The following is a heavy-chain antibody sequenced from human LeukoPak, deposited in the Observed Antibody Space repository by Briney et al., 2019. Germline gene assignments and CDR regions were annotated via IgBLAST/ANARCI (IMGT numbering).Heavy chain of an antibody. CDR2: IRYDGSNK. CDR3: AKPYCSSTSCYMGDAFDI. J-gene: IGHJ3*02. Sequence: PGGSLRLSCAASGFTFSSYGMHWVRQAPGKGLEWVAFIRYDGSNKYYADSVKGRFTISRDNSKNTLHLQMNSLRAEDTAVYYCAKPYCSSTSCYMGDAFDIWGQGTMVTVSS. V-gene: IGHV3-30*02. CDR1: GFTFSSYG. D-gene: IGHD2-2*02.